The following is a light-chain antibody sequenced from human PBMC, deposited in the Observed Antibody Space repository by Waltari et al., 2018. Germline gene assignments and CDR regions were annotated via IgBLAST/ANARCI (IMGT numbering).Light chain of an antibody. J-gene: IGLJ3*02. CDR2: VNSDGSL. V-gene: IGLV4-69*01. CDR3: HACGTCTLRM. CDR1: SGHSSYA. Sequence: QPVLIQPPSASAFLGASVKLTCTLSSGHSSYAIAWHQQKPEKGPRYLMKVNSDGSLNKGDVIPCRFSGYISGAERYLTTSRLQSEDDADYYSHACGTCTLRMFGGGTGLTVL.